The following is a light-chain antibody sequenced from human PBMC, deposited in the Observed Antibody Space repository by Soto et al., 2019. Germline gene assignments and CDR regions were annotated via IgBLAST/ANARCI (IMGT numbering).Light chain of an antibody. V-gene: IGKV3-20*01. J-gene: IGKJ1*01. CDR1: QSVSSSD. CDR3: QQYGSSGT. Sequence: EVVLTQSPGTLSLSPGERATLSCRASQSVSSSDLAWYQQKPGQAPRLVIYGASSRATGIPDRFSASGSGTDFTLTISRLEPEDFAVYYCQQYGSSGTFGQGTKVDIK. CDR2: GAS.